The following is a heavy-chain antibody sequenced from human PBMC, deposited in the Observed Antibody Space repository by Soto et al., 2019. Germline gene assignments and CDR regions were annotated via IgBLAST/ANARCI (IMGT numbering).Heavy chain of an antibody. CDR1: GFTFYRYD. J-gene: IGHJ4*02. Sequence: GGSLRLSCAASGFTFYRYDMFWVRQTPRRGLEWVAVISYDGSNKYYADSVKGRFTISRDNSKNTPYLQMNSLRAEDTAVYYCAKGLTCSSISCYTGYFDYWGQGTLVTVSS. CDR3: AKGLTCSSISCYTGYFDY. V-gene: IGHV3-30*18. CDR2: ISYDGSNK. D-gene: IGHD2-2*02.